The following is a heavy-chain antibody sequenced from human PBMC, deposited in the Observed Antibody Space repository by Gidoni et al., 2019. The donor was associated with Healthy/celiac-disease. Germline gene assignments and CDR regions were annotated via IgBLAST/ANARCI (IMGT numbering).Heavy chain of an antibody. D-gene: IGHD3-10*01. CDR3: AKGLYGSGSYSDY. V-gene: IGHV3-23*01. CDR1: GFTFSSYA. CDR2: ISGSGGST. Sequence: EVQLLASGGGLVQPGGSLRLSCAPSGFTFSSYAMSWVRQAPGKGLEWVSAISGSGGSTYYADSVKGRFTISRDNSKNTLYLQMNSLRAEDTAVYYCAKGLYGSGSYSDYWGQGTLVTVSS. J-gene: IGHJ4*02.